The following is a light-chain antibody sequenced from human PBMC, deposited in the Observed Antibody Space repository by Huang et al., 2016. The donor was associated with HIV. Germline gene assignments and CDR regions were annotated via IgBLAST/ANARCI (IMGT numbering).Light chain of an antibody. V-gene: IGKV1-39*01. CDR1: QSISTY. J-gene: IGKJ5*01. Sequence: IQMTQSPTSLSASVGDRVSIACRASQSISTYLNWYQQKPGKAPKLLISSESALHSGVPSRLSGSGSGTDFTLTIRSLQLDDFATYYCQQSYSALSSFGPGTRL. CDR2: SES. CDR3: QQSYSALSS.